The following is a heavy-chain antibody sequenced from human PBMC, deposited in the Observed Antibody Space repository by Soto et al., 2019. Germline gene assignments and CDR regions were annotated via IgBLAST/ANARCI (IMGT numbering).Heavy chain of an antibody. CDR3: ARNQGDYHHYYGMDV. D-gene: IGHD2-2*01. J-gene: IGHJ6*02. CDR1: GFTFSSYA. Sequence: PGGSLRLSCAASGFTFSSYAMSWVRQAPGKGLEWVSIISYDGKITYYADSLQGRFTISRDNSKNTLFLQMNGLRADDTAVYYCARNQGDYHHYYGMDVWGQGTTVTV. V-gene: IGHV3-30*04. CDR2: ISYDGKIT.